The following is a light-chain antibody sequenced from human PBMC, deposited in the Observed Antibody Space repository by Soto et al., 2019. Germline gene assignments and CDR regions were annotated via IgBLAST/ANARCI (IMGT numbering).Light chain of an antibody. CDR3: QQYNNWPYT. CDR2: DAS. CDR1: QSVGSN. J-gene: IGKJ2*01. Sequence: DIVLTHSPATLSVSPGERATLSCRASQSVGSNLAWYQQRPGQPPRLLIYDASTRATDIPARFSGGGSGTEFTLTISSLQSEDFAVYYCQQYNNWPYTFGQGTKLQIK. V-gene: IGKV3-15*01.